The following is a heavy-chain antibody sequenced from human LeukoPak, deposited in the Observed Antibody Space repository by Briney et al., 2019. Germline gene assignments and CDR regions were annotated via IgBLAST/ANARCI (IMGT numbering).Heavy chain of an antibody. CDR1: GGSFSGYY. CDR2: INHSGST. D-gene: IGHD3-3*01. V-gene: IGHV4-34*01. CDR3: ARARRGTIFGVVILPRRSGSYMDV. Sequence: PSETLSLTCAVYGGSFSGYYWSWIRQPPGKGLEWIGEINHSGSTNYNPSLKSRVTISVDTSKNQFSLKLSSVTAADTAVYYCARARRGTIFGVVILPRRSGSYMDVWGKGTTVTVSS. J-gene: IGHJ6*03.